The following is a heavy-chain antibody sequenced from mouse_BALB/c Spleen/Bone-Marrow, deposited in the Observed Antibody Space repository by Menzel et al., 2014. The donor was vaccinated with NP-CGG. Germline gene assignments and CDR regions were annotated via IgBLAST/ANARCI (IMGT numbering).Heavy chain of an antibody. D-gene: IGHD2-3*01. V-gene: IGHV1S137*01. CDR3: ARSDGFDY. CDR1: GYTSTDYA. CDR2: ISTYYGDA. J-gene: IGHJ2*01. Sequence: AELVRPGVSVKISCKGSGYTSTDYALHWVKQSHAKSLEWIGIISTYYGDASYNQKFKGKATMTVDKSSSTAYMELARLTSEDSAIYYCARSDGFDYWGQGTTLTVSS.